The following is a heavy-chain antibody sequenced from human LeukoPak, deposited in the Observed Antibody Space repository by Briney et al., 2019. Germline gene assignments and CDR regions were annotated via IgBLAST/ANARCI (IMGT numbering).Heavy chain of an antibody. V-gene: IGHV1-18*01. Sequence: ASVKVSCKASGYTFTSYGISWVRQAPGQGLEWMGWISAYNGNTNYAQKLQGRVTMTTDTSTSTAYMELRSLRSDDTAVYYCARSGRVVVAAKYAFDIWDQGTMVTVSS. D-gene: IGHD2-15*01. CDR3: ARSGRVVVAAKYAFDI. J-gene: IGHJ3*02. CDR1: GYTFTSYG. CDR2: ISAYNGNT.